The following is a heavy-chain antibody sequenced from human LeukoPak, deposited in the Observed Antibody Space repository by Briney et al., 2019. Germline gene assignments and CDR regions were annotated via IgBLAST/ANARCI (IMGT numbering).Heavy chain of an antibody. J-gene: IGHJ4*02. CDR1: GFSVNNYS. CDR3: AKDLSPHCSGDSCYPMGY. Sequence: PGGSRRLSCAASGFSVNNYSMNWVRQAPGKGLEWVSYIGSSGATIYYADSVKGRFTISRDNAKNSLYLQMNSLRAEDTAVYYCAKDLSPHCSGDSCYPMGYWGQGTLVTVSS. V-gene: IGHV3-48*01. CDR2: IGSSGATI. D-gene: IGHD2-15*01.